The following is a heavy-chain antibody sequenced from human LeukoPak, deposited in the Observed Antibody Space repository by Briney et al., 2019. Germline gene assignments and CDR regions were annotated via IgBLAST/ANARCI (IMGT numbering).Heavy chain of an antibody. Sequence: GGSLRLSCAASGFTFSNSAMSWVRQAPGKGLEWVSTLSGSGITTYYAVSVKGRFTISRDNSKNTLYLQMNSLRAEDTAVYYCAKGIYSSGWSYFDYWGHGTLVTVSS. CDR3: AKGIYSSGWSYFDY. CDR1: GFTFSNSA. J-gene: IGHJ4*01. D-gene: IGHD6-19*01. CDR2: LSGSGITT. V-gene: IGHV3-23*01.